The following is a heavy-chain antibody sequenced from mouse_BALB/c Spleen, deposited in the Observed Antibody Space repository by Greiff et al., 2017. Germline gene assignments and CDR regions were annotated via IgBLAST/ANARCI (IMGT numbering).Heavy chain of an antibody. CDR2: ISNLAYSI. CDR1: GFTFSDYG. CDR3: ARDGDYYGSSYHAMDY. J-gene: IGHJ4*01. D-gene: IGHD1-1*01. V-gene: IGHV5-15*02. Sequence: EVKVEESGGGLVQPGGSRKLSCAASGFTFSDYGMAWVRQAPGKGPEWVAFISNLAYSIYYADTVTGRFTISRENAKNTLYLEMSSLRSEDTAMYYCARDGDYYGSSYHAMDYWGQGTSVTVSS.